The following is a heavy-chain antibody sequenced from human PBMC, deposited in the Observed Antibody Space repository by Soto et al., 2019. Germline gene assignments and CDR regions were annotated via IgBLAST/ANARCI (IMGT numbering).Heavy chain of an antibody. D-gene: IGHD3-10*01. Sequence: ASVKVSCKAPGYTFTGYYMHWVRQAPGQGLEWMGWINPNSGGTNYAQKFQGWVTMTRDTSISTAYMELSRLRSDDTAVYYCAIWSGYQIGMDVWGQGTTVTVSS. V-gene: IGHV1-2*04. CDR1: GYTFTGYY. CDR3: AIWSGYQIGMDV. J-gene: IGHJ6*02. CDR2: INPNSGGT.